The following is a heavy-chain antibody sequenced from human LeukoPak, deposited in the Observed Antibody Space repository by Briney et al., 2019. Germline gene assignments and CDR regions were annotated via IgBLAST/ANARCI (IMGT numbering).Heavy chain of an antibody. Sequence: GGSLRLSCAASGLIASSNHMSWVRPAPGKGLEWVSIIYSGADTYYADSVKGRFTVSRDNSKNTVYLQMNSLRAEDTAVYYCARGAAGGSGGIDYWGQGTLVTVSS. D-gene: IGHD6-13*01. CDR2: IYSGADT. CDR3: ARGAAGGSGGIDY. V-gene: IGHV3-53*01. J-gene: IGHJ4*02. CDR1: GLIASSNH.